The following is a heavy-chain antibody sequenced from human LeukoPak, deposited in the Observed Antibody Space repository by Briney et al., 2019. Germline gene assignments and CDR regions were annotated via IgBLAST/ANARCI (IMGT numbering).Heavy chain of an antibody. CDR2: IWYDGSNK. V-gene: IGHV3-33*01. Sequence: GGSLRLSCAASGFTFSSYGMHWVRQAPGKGLEWVAVIWYDGSNKYYADSVKGRFTISRDNSKNTLYLQMNSLRAEDTAVYYCARGARYYDSSGYYDWFDPWGQGTLVTVSS. CDR3: ARGARYYDSSGYYDWFDP. CDR1: GFTFSSYG. D-gene: IGHD3-22*01. J-gene: IGHJ5*02.